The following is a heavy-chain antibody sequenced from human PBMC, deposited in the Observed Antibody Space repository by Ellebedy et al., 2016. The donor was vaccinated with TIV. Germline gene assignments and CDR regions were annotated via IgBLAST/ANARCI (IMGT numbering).Heavy chain of an antibody. J-gene: IGHJ1*01. CDR3: ATDDSSGYEYFQH. CDR1: GYTFTSYA. CDR2: INAGNGNP. Sequence: ASVKVSYKASGYTFTSYAMHWVRQAPGQRLEWMGWINAGNGNPKYSQKFQGRVTITRDTSASTAYMELSSLRSEDTAVYYCATDDSSGYEYFQHWGQGTLVTVSS. D-gene: IGHD3-22*01. V-gene: IGHV1-3*01.